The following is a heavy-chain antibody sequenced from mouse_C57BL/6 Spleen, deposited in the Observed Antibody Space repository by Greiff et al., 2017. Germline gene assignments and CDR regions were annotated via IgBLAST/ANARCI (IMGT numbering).Heavy chain of an antibody. CDR2: IHPSDSDT. D-gene: IGHD2-4*01. CDR1: GYTFTSYW. CDR3: AIYWGYYDYDAFPFAY. Sequence: QVQLQQPGAELVKPGASVKVSCKASGYTFTSYWMHWVKQRPGQGLEWIGRIHPSDSDTNYNQKFKGKATLTVDKSSSTAYMQLSSLTSEDSAVYYCAIYWGYYDYDAFPFAYWGQGTLVTVSA. J-gene: IGHJ3*01. V-gene: IGHV1-74*01.